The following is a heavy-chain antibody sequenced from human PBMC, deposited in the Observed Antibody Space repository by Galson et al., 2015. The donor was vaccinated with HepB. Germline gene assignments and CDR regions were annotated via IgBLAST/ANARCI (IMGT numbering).Heavy chain of an antibody. CDR1: GFTFSSSA. CDR2: ISGSGGST. J-gene: IGHJ4*02. Sequence: SLRLSCAASGFTFSSSAMTWVRQAPGKGLEWVSAISGSGGSTYSADSVKGRFTISRDNSKNTVYLQMNSLRAEDTALYYCAKELGSYGSGRYYFDSWGQGTLVTVSS. D-gene: IGHD3-10*01. CDR3: AKELGSYGSGRYYFDS. V-gene: IGHV3-23*01.